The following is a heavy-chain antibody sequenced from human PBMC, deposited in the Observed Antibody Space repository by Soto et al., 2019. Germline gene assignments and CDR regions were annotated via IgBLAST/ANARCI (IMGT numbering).Heavy chain of an antibody. J-gene: IGHJ5*02. CDR2: ISGSGCST. CDR3: AKDAFWSGYYLVNWFDP. Sequence: VGSLRLSCAASGFTFSSYAMSWVRQAPGKGLEWVSAISGSGCSTYYADSVKGRFTISRDNSKNTLYLQMNSLRAEDTAVYYCAKDAFWSGYYLVNWFDPWGQGTLVTVSS. D-gene: IGHD3-3*01. V-gene: IGHV3-23*01. CDR1: GFTFSSYA.